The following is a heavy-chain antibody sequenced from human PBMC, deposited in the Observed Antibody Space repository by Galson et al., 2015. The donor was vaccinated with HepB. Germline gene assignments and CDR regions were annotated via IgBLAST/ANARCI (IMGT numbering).Heavy chain of an antibody. Sequence: SLRLSCAVSGFTFSYSGMTWVRQAPGKGLECVSAIGSRSTTDYADSVKGRFTISRDNSENTLFLQMDSLRAEDTAVYYCVKGTTDPDYWGRGTLVTVSS. CDR1: GFTFSYSG. CDR3: VKGTTDPDY. D-gene: IGHD1-1*01. J-gene: IGHJ4*02. V-gene: IGHV3-23*01. CDR2: IGSRSTT.